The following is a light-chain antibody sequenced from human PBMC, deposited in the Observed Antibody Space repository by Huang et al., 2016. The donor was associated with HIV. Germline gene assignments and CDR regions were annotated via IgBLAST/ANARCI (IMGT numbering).Light chain of an antibody. Sequence: IQMTQSPTSLSASVGDRVFISCRTSQSVGTYVNWYQQKPGKAPKLLISSASTLHSGVPSRFSGGGSGTVFTLTISGLQFDDLATYFCQQSYGALSSFGPETRL. CDR1: QSVGTY. CDR3: QQSYGALSS. CDR2: SAS. J-gene: IGKJ5*01. V-gene: IGKV1-39*01.